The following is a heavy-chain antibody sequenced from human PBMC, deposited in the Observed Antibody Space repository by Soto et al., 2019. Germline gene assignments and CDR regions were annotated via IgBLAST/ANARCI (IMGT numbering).Heavy chain of an antibody. Sequence: PSETLSLTCTVSGGSISSGVYYWSWLRQTPGKGLEWIGYIYYGGSTYYSPSLRSRVIMSMDTSKNQFSLRLSSVTAADTGVYYCASLDSWSGYTPSGSYGMDVWGQGTTVTVSS. CDR2: IYYGGST. CDR1: GGSISSGVYY. CDR3: ASLDSWSGYTPSGSYGMDV. J-gene: IGHJ6*02. D-gene: IGHD3-3*01. V-gene: IGHV4-30-4*01.